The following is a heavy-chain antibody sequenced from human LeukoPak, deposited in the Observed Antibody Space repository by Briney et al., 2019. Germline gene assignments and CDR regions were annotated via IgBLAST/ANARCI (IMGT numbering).Heavy chain of an antibody. CDR2: IYHSGST. V-gene: IGHV4-38-2*02. D-gene: IGHD2-15*01. Sequence: SETLSLTCTVSGYSISSGYYWGYIRQPPGKGLEWIGSIYHSGSTYYNPSLKSRVTISVDTSKNQFALKLHSVAAADTAMYYCVGGQDMVSDVWGKGTTVTVSS. CDR3: VGGQDMVSDV. J-gene: IGHJ6*04. CDR1: GYSISSGYY.